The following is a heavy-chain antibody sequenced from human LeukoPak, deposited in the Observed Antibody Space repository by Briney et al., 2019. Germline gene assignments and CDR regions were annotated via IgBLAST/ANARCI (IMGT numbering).Heavy chain of an antibody. CDR3: ARTDYGDYRWYFDL. J-gene: IGHJ2*01. Sequence: ASVKVSCKASGYTFTNYYMHWVRQAPGQGLEWMGKINPSGGSTSYAQKFQGRVTMTRDTSTSTVYMELSSLRSEDTAVYYCARTDYGDYRWYFDLRGRGTLVTVSS. D-gene: IGHD4-17*01. V-gene: IGHV1-46*01. CDR2: INPSGGST. CDR1: GYTFTNYY.